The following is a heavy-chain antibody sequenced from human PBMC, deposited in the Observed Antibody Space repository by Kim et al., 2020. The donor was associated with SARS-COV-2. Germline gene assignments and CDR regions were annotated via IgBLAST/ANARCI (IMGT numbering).Heavy chain of an antibody. CDR1: GFTFSSYE. V-gene: IGHV3-48*03. J-gene: IGHJ6*02. CDR3: AREPEFVSGWSYYYYYGMDV. Sequence: GGSLRLSCAASGFTFSSYEMNWVRQAQGKGLEWVSYISSSGSTIYYADSVKGRFTISRDNAKTSLYLQMNSLRAEDTAVYYCAREPEFVSGWSYYYYYGMDVWCQGITVTVSS. CDR2: ISSSGSTI. D-gene: IGHD6-19*01.